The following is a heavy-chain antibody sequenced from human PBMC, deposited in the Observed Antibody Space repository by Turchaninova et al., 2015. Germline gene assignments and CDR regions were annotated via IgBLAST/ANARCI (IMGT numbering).Heavy chain of an antibody. D-gene: IGHD6-13*01. Sequence: QITLKESGPTLVKPTQTLTLTCTFSGFSLSTSGVGVGWIRQPPGTALEWLAFLYWDDDKRYSSFLKSRLTITKDTSKNQVVLAMTNMDPVDTGTYYCARGHTDGSSWLYNWFGPWGQGTLVTVSS. CDR2: LYWDDDK. J-gene: IGHJ5*02. CDR3: ARGHTDGSSWLYNWFGP. V-gene: IGHV2-5*02. CDR1: GFSLSTSGVG.